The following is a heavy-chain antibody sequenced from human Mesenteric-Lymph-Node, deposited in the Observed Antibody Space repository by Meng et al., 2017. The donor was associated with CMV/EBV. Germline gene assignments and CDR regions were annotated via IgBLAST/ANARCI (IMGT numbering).Heavy chain of an antibody. J-gene: IGHJ4*02. Sequence: ASVKVSCKASGYTFTSYYMHWVRQAPGQGLEWMGIINPSGGSTSYAQKFQGRVTMTRDTSTSTVYMELSSLRSEDTAVYYCARVPSARGSGTFFDYWGQGTLVTVSS. D-gene: IGHD3-10*01. CDR3: ARVPSARGSGTFFDY. CDR2: INPSGGST. V-gene: IGHV1-46*01. CDR1: GYTFTSYY.